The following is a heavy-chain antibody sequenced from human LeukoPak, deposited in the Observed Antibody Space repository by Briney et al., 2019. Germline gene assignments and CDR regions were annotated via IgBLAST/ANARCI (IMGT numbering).Heavy chain of an antibody. Sequence: SETLSLTCTVSGGSISNYYWSWIRQSPGKGLEWIGYIFYSGSTNCNPSLKSRVTISVDTSKNQFSLKLSSVTAADTAVYFCTRGGGVFDFWGQGALVTVSS. V-gene: IGHV4-59*01. CDR1: GGSISNYY. CDR3: TRGGGVFDF. J-gene: IGHJ4*02. D-gene: IGHD1-26*01. CDR2: IFYSGST.